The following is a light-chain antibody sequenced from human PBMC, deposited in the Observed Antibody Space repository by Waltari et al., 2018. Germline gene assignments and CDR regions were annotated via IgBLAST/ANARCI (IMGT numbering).Light chain of an antibody. CDR2: DVR. Sequence: QSALTQPASVSGSPGQSITISCTGTSRDVGGSNSVSWYQDHPGQAPKVIIYDVRDRPYGISERFSGSKSGNTASLTISGLQAEDEADYYCSSQSSDNVVLFGGGTKLTVL. CDR3: SSQSSDNVVL. CDR1: SRDVGGSNS. V-gene: IGLV2-14*03. J-gene: IGLJ2*01.